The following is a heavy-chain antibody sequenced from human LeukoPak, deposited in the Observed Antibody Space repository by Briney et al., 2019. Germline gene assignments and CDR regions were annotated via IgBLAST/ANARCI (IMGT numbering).Heavy chain of an antibody. V-gene: IGHV3-74*01. CDR1: GFTFSSYW. CDR2: INSDGSST. D-gene: IGHD3-10*01. J-gene: IGHJ4*02. Sequence: GGSLRLSCAASGFTFSSYWMHWVRQAPGKGLVWVSRINSDGSSTSYADSVKGRFTISRDNSKNTVFLQMNNLRAEDTAVYYCAKDTGRGVIYYFDYWGRGTLVTVSS. CDR3: AKDTGRGVIYYFDY.